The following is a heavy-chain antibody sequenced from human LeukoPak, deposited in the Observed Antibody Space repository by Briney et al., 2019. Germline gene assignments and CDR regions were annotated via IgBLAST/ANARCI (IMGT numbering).Heavy chain of an antibody. Sequence: GGSLRLSCAASGFTVSSNYMSWVRQAPGKGLEWVSAISGSGGSTYYADSVKGRFTISRDNSKNTLYLQMNSLRAEDTAVYYCAKVRTYSSSWYYFDYWGQGTLVTVSS. D-gene: IGHD6-13*01. CDR2: ISGSGGST. V-gene: IGHV3-23*01. CDR3: AKVRTYSSSWYYFDY. J-gene: IGHJ4*02. CDR1: GFTVSSNY.